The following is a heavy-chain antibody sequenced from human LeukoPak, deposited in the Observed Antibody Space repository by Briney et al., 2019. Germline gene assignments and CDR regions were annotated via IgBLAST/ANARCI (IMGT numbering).Heavy chain of an antibody. J-gene: IGHJ5*02. CDR1: GFTFSTYW. CDR3: VRGPAAMGWFDP. Sequence: PGRSLRLSCAASGFTFSTYWMHWVRQAPGKGLVWVSRIKSDGSTTDYADPVKGRFTISRDNAKNTLYLQMNSLRAEDTAVYYCVRGPAAMGWFDPWGQGTLVTVSS. V-gene: IGHV3-74*01. D-gene: IGHD2-2*01. CDR2: IKSDGSTT.